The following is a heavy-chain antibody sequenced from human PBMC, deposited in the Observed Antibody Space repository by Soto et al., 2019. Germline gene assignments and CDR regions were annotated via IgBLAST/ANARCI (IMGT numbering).Heavy chain of an antibody. CDR1: GGSFSGYY. CDR3: ARTRSSSSARFDP. Sequence: SETLSLTCAVYGGSFSGYYWSWIRQPPGKGLEWIGEINHSGSTNYNPPLKSRVTISVDTSKNQFSLKLSSVTAADTAVYYCARTRSSSSARFDPWGQGTLVTVPS. CDR2: INHSGST. J-gene: IGHJ5*02. V-gene: IGHV4-34*01. D-gene: IGHD6-13*01.